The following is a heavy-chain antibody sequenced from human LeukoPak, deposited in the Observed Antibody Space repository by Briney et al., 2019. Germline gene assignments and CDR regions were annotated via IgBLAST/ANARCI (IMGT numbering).Heavy chain of an antibody. CDR3: ARVSYYPHDAFDI. Sequence: GGSLGLSCAASGFTFSSYWMNWVRQAPGKGLEWVAKIKQDGSEKYYVDSVKGRFTISRDNAKNSLYLQMNSLRAEDTALYYCARVSYYPHDAFDIWGQGTMVTVSS. D-gene: IGHD1-26*01. CDR1: GFTFSSYW. J-gene: IGHJ3*02. CDR2: IKQDGSEK. V-gene: IGHV3-7*01.